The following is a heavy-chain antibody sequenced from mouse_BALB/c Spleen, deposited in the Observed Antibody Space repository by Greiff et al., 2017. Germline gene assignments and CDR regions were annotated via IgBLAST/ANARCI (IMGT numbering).Heavy chain of an antibody. CDR3: AGSMIEDY. D-gene: IGHD2-3*01. CDR1: GYTFTSYW. CDR2: INPSTGYT. J-gene: IGHJ2*01. Sequence: QVQLQQSGAELAKPGASVKMSCKASGYTFTSYWMHWVKQRPGQGLEWIGYINPSTGYTEYNQKFKDKATLTADKSSSTAYMQLSSLTSEDSAVYYCAGSMIEDYWGQGTTLTVSS. V-gene: IGHV1-7*01.